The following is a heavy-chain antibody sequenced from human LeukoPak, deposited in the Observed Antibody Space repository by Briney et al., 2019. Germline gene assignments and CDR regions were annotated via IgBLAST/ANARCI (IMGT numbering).Heavy chain of an antibody. J-gene: IGHJ3*02. Sequence: SVKVSCKASGGTFSSYTISWVRQAPGQGLEWMGRIIPILGIANYAQKFQGRVTMTRDTSISTAYMELSRLRSDDTAVYYCARGPITMIVVALGAFDIWGQGTMVTVSS. CDR2: IIPILGIA. D-gene: IGHD3-22*01. CDR3: ARGPITMIVVALGAFDI. V-gene: IGHV1-69*02. CDR1: GGTFSSYT.